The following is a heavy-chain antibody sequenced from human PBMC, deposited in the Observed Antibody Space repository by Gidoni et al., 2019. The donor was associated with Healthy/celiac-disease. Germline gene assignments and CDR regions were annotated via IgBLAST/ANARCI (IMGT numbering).Heavy chain of an antibody. D-gene: IGHD2-21*02. CDR3: ARDRHIVVVTAILRGEWYFDL. J-gene: IGHJ2*01. V-gene: IGHV3-11*01. Sequence: QVQLVESGGGLVTPGGSLRLSCAASGFTFSDYYMSWIRQAPGKGLGWVSYISSSGSTIYYADAVKGRFTISRDNAKNSLYLQMNSLRAEDTAVYYCARDRHIVVVTAILRGEWYFDLWGRGTLVTVSS. CDR2: ISSSGSTI. CDR1: GFTFSDYY.